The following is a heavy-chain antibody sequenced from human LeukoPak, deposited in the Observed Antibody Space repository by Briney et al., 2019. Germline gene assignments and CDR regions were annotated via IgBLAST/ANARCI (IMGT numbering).Heavy chain of an antibody. Sequence: ASVKVSCKASGYTFTSYAMNWVRQAPGQGLEWMGWINGNSGGTNYAQKFQGRVTTTRDTSISTAYMELSRLTSDDTAVYYCARSPLDCSTTSCRVFDYWGQGTLVTVSS. CDR2: INGNSGGT. CDR3: ARSPLDCSTTSCRVFDY. J-gene: IGHJ4*02. V-gene: IGHV1-2*02. D-gene: IGHD2-2*01. CDR1: GYTFTSYA.